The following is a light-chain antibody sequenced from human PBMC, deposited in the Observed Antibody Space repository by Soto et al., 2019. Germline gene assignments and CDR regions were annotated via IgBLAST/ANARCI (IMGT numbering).Light chain of an antibody. J-gene: IGKJ4*01. CDR2: AAS. CDR1: QSISIY. V-gene: IGKV1-39*01. CDR3: QQSYSTSPLT. Sequence: DLQMTQSPSSLSASVGDRVTITCRASQSISIYLNWYQQKPGKAPKLLIYAASSLQSGVPSRFSGSGSGTDFTLTISSLQPEDFATYYCQQSYSTSPLTFGGGTKVEIK.